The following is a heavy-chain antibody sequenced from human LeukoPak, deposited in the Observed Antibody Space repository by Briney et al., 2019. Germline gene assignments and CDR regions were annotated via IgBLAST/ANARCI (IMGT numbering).Heavy chain of an antibody. CDR2: ISGNGATT. CDR3: VANMYNYMDV. CDR1: GLTFSTYA. J-gene: IGHJ6*03. D-gene: IGHD2-2*01. V-gene: IGHV3-23*01. Sequence: PGGSLRLSSAVSGLTFSTYAMSWVRQAPGRGLEWVSSISGNGATTYYADSVKGRFTTSRDNSKNTAFLQMNGLRAEDTAVYYAVANMYNYMDVWGKGTTVTVSS.